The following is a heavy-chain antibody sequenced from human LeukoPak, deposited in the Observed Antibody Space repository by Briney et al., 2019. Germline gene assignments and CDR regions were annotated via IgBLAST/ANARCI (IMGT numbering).Heavy chain of an antibody. Sequence: GESLKISCKGSGYSLTSYWIGWVRQMPGKGLECMGIIYPGDSDTRYSPSFQGQVTISADRSISTAYLQWSSLKASDTAMYYCARHETGPYFDYWGQGTLVTVSS. CDR3: ARHETGPYFDY. V-gene: IGHV5-51*01. CDR1: GYSLTSYW. CDR2: IYPGDSDT. D-gene: IGHD1-1*01. J-gene: IGHJ4*02.